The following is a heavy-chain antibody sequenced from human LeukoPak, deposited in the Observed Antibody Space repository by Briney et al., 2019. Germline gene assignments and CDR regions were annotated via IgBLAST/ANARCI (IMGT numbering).Heavy chain of an antibody. J-gene: IGHJ4*02. V-gene: IGHV4-59*01. CDR1: GGSISSYY. Sequence: SETLSLTCTVSGGSISSYYWSWIRQPPGKGLEWIGYIYYSGSINYNPSLKSRVTISVDTSKNQFSLKLSSVTAADTAVYYCARDPYGSSSADYWGQGTLVTVSS. D-gene: IGHD6-6*01. CDR3: ARDPYGSSSADY. CDR2: IYYSGSI.